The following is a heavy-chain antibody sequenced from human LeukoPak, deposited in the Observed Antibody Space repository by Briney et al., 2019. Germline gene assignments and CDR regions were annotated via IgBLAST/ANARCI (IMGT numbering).Heavy chain of an antibody. J-gene: IGHJ4*02. CDR1: GGSISSYY. D-gene: IGHD3-10*01. V-gene: IGHV4-59*01. Sequence: SETLSLTCTVSGGSISSYYWSWIRQPPGKGLEWIGYIYYSGSTNYNPSLKSRVTISVDTSKNQFSLKLSSATAADTAAYYCARLNLEYLYSSGPNDYWGQGTLVTVSS. CDR3: ARLNLEYLYSSGPNDY. CDR2: IYYSGST.